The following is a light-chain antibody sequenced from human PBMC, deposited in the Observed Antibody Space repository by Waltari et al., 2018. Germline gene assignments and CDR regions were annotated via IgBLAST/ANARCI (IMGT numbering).Light chain of an antibody. V-gene: IGLV2-23*02. CDR1: SSEVGNYNL. Sequence: SALTQPASVSGSPGQSITISCTGTSSEVGNYNLVSWYQKNPGKAPKLLIYEVNKRPSGASNRCAGSKSGNTASLTISGLQAEDEADYYCSSYAGSNTYMIFGGGTKLTVL. CDR3: SSYAGSNTYMI. J-gene: IGLJ2*01. CDR2: EVN.